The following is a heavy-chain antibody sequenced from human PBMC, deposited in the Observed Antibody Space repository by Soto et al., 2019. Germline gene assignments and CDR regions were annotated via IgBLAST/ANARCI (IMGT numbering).Heavy chain of an antibody. J-gene: IGHJ5*02. D-gene: IGHD6-19*01. Sequence: PSETLSLTCAVYGGSFSGYYWSWIRQPPGKGLEWIGEINHSGSTNYNPSLKSRVTISVDTSKNQFSLKLSSVTAADTAVYYCARGDSSGWYSSCSVSWGQATLLPVST. CDR3: ARGDSSGWYSSCSVS. CDR1: GGSFSGYY. V-gene: IGHV4-34*01. CDR2: INHSGST.